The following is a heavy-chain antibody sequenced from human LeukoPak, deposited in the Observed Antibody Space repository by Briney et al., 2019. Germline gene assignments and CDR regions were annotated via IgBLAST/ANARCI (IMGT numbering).Heavy chain of an antibody. Sequence: SETLSLTCTVSGDSIIDNNFYWGWTRQSPQKGLEWIASIYYNGRSLYNPSLRSRVSISLDAPKNQIFSKLSSVTAADTAVYYCTKDSFGAVRDSWGRGILVTVSS. D-gene: IGHD1-26*01. V-gene: IGHV4-39*07. J-gene: IGHJ5*02. CDR3: TKDSFGAVRDS. CDR1: GDSIIDNNFY. CDR2: IYYNGRS.